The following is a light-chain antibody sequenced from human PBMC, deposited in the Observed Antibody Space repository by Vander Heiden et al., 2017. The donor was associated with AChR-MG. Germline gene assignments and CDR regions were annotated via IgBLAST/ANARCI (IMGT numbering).Light chain of an antibody. CDR2: AAS. CDR1: QGISRY. CDR3: QQLNSYPPF. Sequence: DIQLTQSPSFLSASVGDRVTITCRASQGISRYLAWYQQKPGKAPKLLIYAASTLQSGVPSRFSGSGSGTEFTLTISSLQPEDFATYSCQQLNSYPPFFGGGTKVEIK. V-gene: IGKV1-9*01. J-gene: IGKJ4*01.